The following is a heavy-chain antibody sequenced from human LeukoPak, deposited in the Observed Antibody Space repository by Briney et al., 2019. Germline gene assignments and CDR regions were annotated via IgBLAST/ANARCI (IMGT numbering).Heavy chain of an antibody. J-gene: IGHJ2*01. V-gene: IGHV3-20*04. CDR1: GFTFDDYG. CDR3: ARDGRPIVVEWYFDL. CDR2: NWNGGST. D-gene: IGHD3-22*01. Sequence: PGGSLRLSCAASGFTFDDYGMSWVRQAPGKGLEWVSDNWNGGSTGYADSVKGRFTISRDNAKNFLYLQMNSLRAEDTALYYCARDGRPIVVEWYFDLWGRGTLVTVSS.